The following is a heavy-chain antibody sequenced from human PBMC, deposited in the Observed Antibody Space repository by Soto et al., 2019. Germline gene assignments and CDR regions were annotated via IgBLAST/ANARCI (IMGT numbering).Heavy chain of an antibody. V-gene: IGHV4-59*01. CDR1: GDSISSYY. Sequence: TETLSLTCTVSGDSISSYYWSWIRQPPGKGLEWTGYIYYSGSTNYNPSLKSRVTISVDTSKNQFSLKLSSVTAADTAVYYFSRDPAAGGLMAVCGKGTTVTVSS. CDR3: SRDPAAGGLMAV. J-gene: IGHJ6*03. D-gene: IGHD6-13*01. CDR2: IYYSGST.